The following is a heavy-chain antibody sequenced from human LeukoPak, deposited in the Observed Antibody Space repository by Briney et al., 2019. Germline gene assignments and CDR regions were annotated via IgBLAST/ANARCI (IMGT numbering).Heavy chain of an antibody. J-gene: IGHJ4*02. CDR3: AKAAVEMATIPLDY. CDR1: GGSISSSSYY. D-gene: IGHD5-24*01. V-gene: IGHV4-39*01. CDR2: IYYSGST. Sequence: SETLSLTCTVSGGSISSSSYYWGWIRQPPGKGLEWIGSIYYSGSTYYNPSLKSRVTISVDTSKNQFSLKLSSVTAADTAVYYWAKAAVEMATIPLDYWGQGTLVTVSS.